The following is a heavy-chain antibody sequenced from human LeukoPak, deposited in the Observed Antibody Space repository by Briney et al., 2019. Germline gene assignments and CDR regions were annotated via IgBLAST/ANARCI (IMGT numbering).Heavy chain of an antibody. CDR1: GGTFSSYA. CDR3: ARDSSSLYSSSWYLRHWFDP. V-gene: IGHV1-2*04. Sequence: ASVKVSCKASGGTFSSYAISWVRQAPGQGLEWMGWINPNSGGTNYAQKFQGWVTMTRDTSISTAYMELSRPRSDDTAVYYCARDSSSLYSSSWYLRHWFDPWGQGTLVTVSS. D-gene: IGHD6-13*01. CDR2: INPNSGGT. J-gene: IGHJ5*02.